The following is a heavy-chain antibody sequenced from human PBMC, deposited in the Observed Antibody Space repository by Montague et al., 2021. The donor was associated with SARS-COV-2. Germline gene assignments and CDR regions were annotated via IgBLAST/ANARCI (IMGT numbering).Heavy chain of an antibody. D-gene: IGHD5-18*01. CDR1: GFTFSDYY. J-gene: IGHJ3*02. Sequence: SLRLSCAASGFTFSDYYMSWIRQAPGKGLEWVSYISSSGSTIYYADSVKGRFTISRDNAKNSLYLQMNSLRAEDTAVYYCARVRRSYGYLSALDIWGQGTMVTVSS. V-gene: IGHV3-11*01. CDR3: ARVRRSYGYLSALDI. CDR2: ISSSGSTI.